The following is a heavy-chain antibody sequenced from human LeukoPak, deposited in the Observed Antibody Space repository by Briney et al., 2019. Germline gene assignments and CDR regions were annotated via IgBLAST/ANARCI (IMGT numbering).Heavy chain of an antibody. CDR1: GGSISSSNW. CDR3: AREYDVLSENYVDY. D-gene: IGHD3-3*01. J-gene: IGHJ4*02. CDR2: IYHSGST. Sequence: PSETLSLTCTVSGGSISSSNWWSWGRQPPGKGLEWIGEIYHSGSTNYNPSLKSRVTISVDKSKNQFYLKLTSVTAADTAVYYCAREYDVLSENYVDYWGQGTLVTVSS. V-gene: IGHV4-4*02.